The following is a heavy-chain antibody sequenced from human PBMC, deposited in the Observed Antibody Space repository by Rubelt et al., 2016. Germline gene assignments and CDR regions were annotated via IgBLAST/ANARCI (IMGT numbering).Heavy chain of an antibody. J-gene: IGHJ3*02. CDR3: AGTYSRPGAFDI. Sequence: KASGYTFTSYGISWVRQAPGQGLEWMGWISAYNGNTNYAQKLQGRVTMTTDTSTSTAYMELRSLRSDDTAVYYCAGTYSRPGAFDIWGQGTMVTVSS. D-gene: IGHD6-13*01. CDR1: GYTFTSYG. CDR2: ISAYNGNT. V-gene: IGHV1-18*01.